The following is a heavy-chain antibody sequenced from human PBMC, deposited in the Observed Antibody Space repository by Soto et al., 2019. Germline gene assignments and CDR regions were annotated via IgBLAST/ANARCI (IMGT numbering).Heavy chain of an antibody. D-gene: IGHD6-19*01. V-gene: IGHV4-34*02. CDR1: GGSFSGFF. CDR2: INHSGST. Sequence: QVQLQQWGAVLLKPSETLSLTCAVHGGSFSGFFWTWIRQPPGKWLEWIGEINHSGSTNYNPSLKSRVHISVYTSENQFSLRLTSVTAADTAVDYCARGQWLPRGEYWGQGTLVTVSS. J-gene: IGHJ4*02. CDR3: ARGQWLPRGEY.